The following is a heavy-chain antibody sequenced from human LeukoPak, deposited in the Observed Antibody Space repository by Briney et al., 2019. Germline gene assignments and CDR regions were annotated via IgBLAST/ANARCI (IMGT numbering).Heavy chain of an antibody. D-gene: IGHD6-13*01. Sequence: PGGSLRLSCAAPGFTFSSYSMNWVRQAPGKGLEWVSSISSSSSYIYYADSVKGRFTISRDNAKNSLYLQMNSLRAEDTAVYYCARERGIAYYFDYWGQGTLVTVSS. CDR2: ISSSSSYI. V-gene: IGHV3-21*01. CDR1: GFTFSSYS. J-gene: IGHJ4*02. CDR3: ARERGIAYYFDY.